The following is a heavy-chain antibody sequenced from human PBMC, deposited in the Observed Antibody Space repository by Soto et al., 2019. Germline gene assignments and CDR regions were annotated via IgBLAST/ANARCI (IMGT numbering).Heavy chain of an antibody. D-gene: IGHD3-22*01. CDR2: IYTSGST. V-gene: IGHV4-4*07. CDR1: GGSIGSYY. Sequence: SETLSLTYTVSGGSIGSYYWSWIRQPAGKGLEWIGRIYTSGSTNYNPSLKSRVTMSVDTSKNQFSLKLSSVTAADTAVYYCARVYYDSSGYYPYLDYWGQGTLVTVSS. J-gene: IGHJ4*02. CDR3: ARVYYDSSGYYPYLDY.